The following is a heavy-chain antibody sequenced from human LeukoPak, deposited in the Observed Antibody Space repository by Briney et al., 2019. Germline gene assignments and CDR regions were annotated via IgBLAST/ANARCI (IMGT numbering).Heavy chain of an antibody. CDR1: GFVFYNFA. J-gene: IGHJ4*02. V-gene: IGHV3-23*01. D-gene: IGHD3-22*01. CDR3: VKDSRGYFQPFEN. CDR2: IGGAGHST. Sequence: GGSLTLSCGASGFVFYNFAMNWVREAPGKGLDWVSSIGGAGHSTYYADSVRGRFTIARDNSKNTLYLQMNSLRAEDTAIYYCVKDSRGYFQPFENWGQGTLVTVSS.